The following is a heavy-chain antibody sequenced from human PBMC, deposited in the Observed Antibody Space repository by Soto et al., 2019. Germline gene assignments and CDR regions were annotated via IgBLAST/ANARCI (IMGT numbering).Heavy chain of an antibody. V-gene: IGHV3-30*03. CDR1: GFTFTSYG. CDR2: ISYDGGLQ. J-gene: IGHJ4*02. Sequence: QAHLVESGGRVVQPGRSLRLSCAASGFTFTSYGMYWVRQAPGTWLEWVAVISYDGGLQHYADSVKGRFTISRDNSKNMVLLQMNSLRAEDTAVYYCVSDRGYGHASVPYSWGQGTLVSVSS. D-gene: IGHD5-18*01. CDR3: VSDRGYGHASVPYS.